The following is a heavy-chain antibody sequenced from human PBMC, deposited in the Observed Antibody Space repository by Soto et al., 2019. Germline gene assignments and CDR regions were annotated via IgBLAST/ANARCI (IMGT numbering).Heavy chain of an antibody. D-gene: IGHD1-1*01. CDR2: INESGST. Sequence: QVQLQQWGAGLVKPSETLSLSCAVYGQSFSGHSWAWIRQPPGKGLEWIGEINESGSTYYNPSLKSRVTIPTVTANNQFSRKLSSVSAADTAAYFCARGSGIVALPGELEDVKYDYWGQGTLVNVSS. J-gene: IGHJ4*02. CDR3: ARGSGIVALPGELEDVKYDY. V-gene: IGHV4-34*01. CDR1: GQSFSGHS.